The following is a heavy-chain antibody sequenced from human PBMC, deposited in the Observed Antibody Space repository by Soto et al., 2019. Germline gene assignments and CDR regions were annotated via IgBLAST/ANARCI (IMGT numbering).Heavy chain of an antibody. J-gene: IGHJ4*02. V-gene: IGHV1-69*01. CDR3: ARDLEGGDSGAGDY. CDR2: IIPIFGTA. CDR1: GGTFSSYA. Sequence: QVQLVQSGAEVKKPGSSVKVSCKASGGTFSSYAISWVRQAPEQGLEWMGGIIPIFGTANYAQKFQGRVTITADESTSTAYMELSSLRSEDTAVYYCARDLEGGDSGAGDYWGQGTLVTVSS. D-gene: IGHD2-21*02.